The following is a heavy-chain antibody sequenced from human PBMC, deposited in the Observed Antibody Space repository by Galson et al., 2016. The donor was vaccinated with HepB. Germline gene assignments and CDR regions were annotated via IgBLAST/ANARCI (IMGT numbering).Heavy chain of an antibody. CDR3: ARVRYYDILTGRRPYQYYGMDV. CDR2: IGTDGSTK. CDR1: GFTFSCCS. Sequence: SLRLSCAASGFTFSCCSIHWVRQVPGKGLEWVAVIGTDGSTKHYADSVKGRFTISRDNSKNTLFLQMNSLRAEDTAVYFCARVRYYDILTGRRPYQYYGMDVWGTGTTVTVSS. D-gene: IGHD3-9*01. V-gene: IGHV3-33*08. J-gene: IGHJ6*04.